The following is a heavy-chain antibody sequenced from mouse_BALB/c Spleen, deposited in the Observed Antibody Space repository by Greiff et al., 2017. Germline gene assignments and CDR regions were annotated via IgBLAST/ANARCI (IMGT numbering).Heavy chain of an antibody. Sequence: EVKLVESGGGLVQPGGSLKLSCAASGFTFSSYTMSWVRQTPEKRLEWVAYISNGGGSTYYPDTVKGRFTISRDNAKNTLYLQMSSLKSEDTAMYYCARLKYFDGGGAGTTVTVSS. J-gene: IGHJ1*01. CDR3: ARLKYFDG. CDR1: GFTFSSYT. V-gene: IGHV5-12-2*01. CDR2: ISNGGGST.